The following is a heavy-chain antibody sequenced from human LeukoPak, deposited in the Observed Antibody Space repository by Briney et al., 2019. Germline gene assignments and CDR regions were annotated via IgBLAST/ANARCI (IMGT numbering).Heavy chain of an antibody. V-gene: IGHV3-33*06. J-gene: IGHJ4*02. CDR3: AKDILRGGGSYARIDY. CDR1: GFTFSSYG. D-gene: IGHD1-26*01. CDR2: IWYDGSNK. Sequence: GGSLRLSCAASGFTFSSYGMHWVRQAPGKGLEWVAVIWYDGSNKYYADSVKGRFTISRDNSKNTLYLQMNSLRAEDTAVYYCAKDILRGGGSYARIDYWGQGTLVTVSS.